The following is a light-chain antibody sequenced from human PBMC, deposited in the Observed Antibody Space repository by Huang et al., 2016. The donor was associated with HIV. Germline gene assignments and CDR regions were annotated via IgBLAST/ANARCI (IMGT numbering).Light chain of an antibody. V-gene: IGKV3-15*01. CDR1: QSVSSN. J-gene: IGKJ4*01. CDR2: GAS. Sequence: EIVLTQSPATLSVSPGDRVILSCRASQSVSSNVAWHQQKPGQAPMLLIYGASTRATAIPARFSGSGSGTEFTLTISSLQSEDFAVYYCQQYNNWPLTFGGGTKVEI. CDR3: QQYNNWPLT.